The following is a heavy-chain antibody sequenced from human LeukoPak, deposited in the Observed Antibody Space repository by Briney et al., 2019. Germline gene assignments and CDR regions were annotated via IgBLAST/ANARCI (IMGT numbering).Heavy chain of an antibody. CDR2: ISSSGSTI. J-gene: IGHJ6*02. CDR1: GFTFSDYY. CDR3: ARLCEPDDYYYYYGMEL. D-gene: IGHD1-14*01. Sequence: PGGSLRLSCAASGFTFSDYYMSWIRQAPGKGLERGSYISSSGSTIHYADSVKGGFTISRDSAKNSLYLQMNSLRAEDTAVYYCARLCEPDDYYYYYGMELRGQGTTGTV. V-gene: IGHV3-11*01.